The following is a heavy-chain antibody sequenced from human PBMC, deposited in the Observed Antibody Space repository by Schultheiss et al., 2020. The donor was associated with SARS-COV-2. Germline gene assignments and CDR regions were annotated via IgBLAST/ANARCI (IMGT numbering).Heavy chain of an antibody. V-gene: IGHV3-9*01. D-gene: IGHD6-13*01. J-gene: IGHJ4*02. CDR1: GFTFDDYA. CDR2: ISWNSGSI. Sequence: SLKISCAASGFTFDDYAMHWVRQAPGKGLEWVSGISWNSGSIGYADSVKGRFTISRDNAKNSLYLQMNSLRAEDTALYYCAKDSSSWYNHFDYWGQGTRVTVS. CDR3: AKDSSSWYNHFDY.